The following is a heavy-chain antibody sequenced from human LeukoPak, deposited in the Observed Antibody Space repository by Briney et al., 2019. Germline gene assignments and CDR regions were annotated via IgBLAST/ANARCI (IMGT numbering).Heavy chain of an antibody. J-gene: IGHJ4*02. V-gene: IGHV3-23*01. CDR1: GFTFSSYA. D-gene: IGHD3-10*01. CDR2: ISGSGGST. CDR3: AKSYGPGSYYALDY. Sequence: GGSLRLSCAASGFTFSSYAMSWVRQAPGKGLEWVSAISGSGGSTYYADSVKGRFTISRDNSKNTLYLQMNSLRAEDTAVYYCAKSYGPGSYYALDYWGQGTLVTVSS.